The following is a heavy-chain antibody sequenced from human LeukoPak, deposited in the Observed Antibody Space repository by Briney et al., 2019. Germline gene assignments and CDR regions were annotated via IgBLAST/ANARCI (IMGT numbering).Heavy chain of an antibody. CDR3: ATDQIRVVVTAFSTRTNDY. Sequence: ASVKVSCKASGYTFTSYYMHWVRQAPGQGLEWMGIINPSGGSTSYAQKFQGRVTMTRDTSTSTVYMELSSLRSEDTAVYYCATDQIRVVVTAFSTRTNDYWGQGTLVTVSS. V-gene: IGHV1-46*01. CDR2: INPSGGST. D-gene: IGHD2-21*02. J-gene: IGHJ4*02. CDR1: GYTFTSYY.